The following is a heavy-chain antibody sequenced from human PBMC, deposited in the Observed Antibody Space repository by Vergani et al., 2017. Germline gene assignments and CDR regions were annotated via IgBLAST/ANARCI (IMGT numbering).Heavy chain of an antibody. CDR1: GGSFSDYY. J-gene: IGHJ4*02. CDR2: VNHGGST. Sequence: QVQLQEWGAGLLKTSETLSLTCGVSGGSFSDYYWRWLRQAPGMGLEWIGEVNHGGSTNYTPSLKSRVSISVDTSKNQFSLQLTSVTAADSALYFCASIARAPTRRNPPADYWGQGILVTVSS. D-gene: IGHD3-16*02. CDR3: ASIARAPTRRNPPADY. V-gene: IGHV4-34*01.